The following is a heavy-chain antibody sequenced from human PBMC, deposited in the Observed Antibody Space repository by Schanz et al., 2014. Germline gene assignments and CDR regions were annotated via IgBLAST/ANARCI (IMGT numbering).Heavy chain of an antibody. CDR2: INPSGGGT. CDR1: GYTFVSYS. Sequence: QAQLMQSGPELKRPGASVKVSCKASGYTFVSYSMHWVRQAPGQGLEWMGIINPSGGGTSYALRFQDRVTVTRDTSRSTVYMELSRLKSDDTAVYYCARAFGGYDPAGALDYWGQGTLVTVSS. D-gene: IGHD5-12*01. CDR3: ARAFGGYDPAGALDY. J-gene: IGHJ4*02. V-gene: IGHV1-46*01.